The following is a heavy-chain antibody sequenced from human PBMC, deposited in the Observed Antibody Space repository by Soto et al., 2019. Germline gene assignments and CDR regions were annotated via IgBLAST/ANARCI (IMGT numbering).Heavy chain of an antibody. CDR1: GGSISSYY. J-gene: IGHJ6*03. V-gene: IGHV4-59*08. D-gene: IGHD2-2*01. CDR3: ARRRGYCSSTSCSPGYYYYYMDV. CDR2: IYYSGST. Sequence: SETLSLTCTVSGGSISSYYWSWIRQPPGKGLEWIGYIYYSGSTNYNPSLKSRVTISVDTSKNQFSLKLSSVTAADTAVYYCARRRGYCSSTSCSPGYYYYYMDVWGKGTTVTVSS.